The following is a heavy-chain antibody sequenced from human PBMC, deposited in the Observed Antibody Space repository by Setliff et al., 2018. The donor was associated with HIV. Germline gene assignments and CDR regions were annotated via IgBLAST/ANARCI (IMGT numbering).Heavy chain of an antibody. J-gene: IGHJ4*02. CDR3: ARTLYSSFSSFDY. CDR2: INPSNSDT. CDR1: GYTFTGHY. D-gene: IGHD6-19*01. Sequence: ASVKVSCKASGYTFTGHYLHWVRQAPGQGLEWLGVINPSNSDTDYAQKFQGRVTMTRDTSISTAYMELSRLRSDDTALHYCARTLYSSFSSFDYWGQGTLVTVSS. V-gene: IGHV1-2*02.